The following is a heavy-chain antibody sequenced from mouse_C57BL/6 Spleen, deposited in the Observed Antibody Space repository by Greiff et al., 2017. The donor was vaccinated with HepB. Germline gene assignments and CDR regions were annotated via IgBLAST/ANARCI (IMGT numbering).Heavy chain of an antibody. CDR2: IDPSDSYT. CDR1: GYTFTSYW. J-gene: IGHJ2*01. D-gene: IGHD3-2*02. V-gene: IGHV1-50*01. CDR3: ARGVGTAQAFDY. Sequence: QVQLQQSGAELVKPGASVKLSCKASGYTFTSYWMQWVKQRPGQGLEWIGEIDPSDSYTNYNQKFKGKATLTVDTSSSTAYMQLSSLTSEDSAVYYCARGVGTAQAFDYWGQGTTLTVSS.